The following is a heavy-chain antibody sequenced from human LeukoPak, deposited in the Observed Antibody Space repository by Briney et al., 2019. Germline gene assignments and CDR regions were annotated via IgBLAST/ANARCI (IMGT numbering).Heavy chain of an antibody. CDR1: GGTISSVSYY. Sequence: KASETLTLTCTVSGGTISSVSYYWSWIRQPAGQGLEWNRRIYSTGSTNYNPSLKSRVTISVDTSKTQFSLKLSPVTAADTAVYYCAAQYYYDSSGYSYFDYWGQGTLVTVSS. CDR2: IYSTGST. V-gene: IGHV4-61*02. J-gene: IGHJ4*02. D-gene: IGHD3-22*01. CDR3: AAQYYYDSSGYSYFDY.